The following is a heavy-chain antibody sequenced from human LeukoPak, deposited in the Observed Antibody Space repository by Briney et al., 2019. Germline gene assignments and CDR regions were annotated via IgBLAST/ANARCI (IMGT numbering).Heavy chain of an antibody. V-gene: IGHV7-4-1*02. CDR2: INTNTGNP. Sequence: GASVKVSCKASGYTFTSYSMNWVRQAPGQGLEWMGWINTNTGNPTYAQGFTGRFVFSLDTSVSTAYLQISSLKAEDTAVYYCARHYYDYVWGSYGIDYWGQGTLVTVSS. CDR1: GYTFTSYS. J-gene: IGHJ4*02. D-gene: IGHD3-16*01. CDR3: ARHYYDYVWGSYGIDY.